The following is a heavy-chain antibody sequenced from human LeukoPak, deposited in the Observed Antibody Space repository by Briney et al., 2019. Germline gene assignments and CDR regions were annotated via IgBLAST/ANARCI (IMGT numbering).Heavy chain of an antibody. CDR3: ARAPLVRRVMGAFDI. V-gene: IGHV4-34*01. J-gene: IGHJ3*02. CDR1: GGSFSGYY. D-gene: IGHD3-9*01. Sequence: SETLSLTCAVYGGSFSGYYWSWIRQPPGKGLEWVGEINHSGSTNYNPSLKSRVTISVDTSKNQFSLKLSSVPAADTAVYYCARAPLVRRVMGAFDIWGQGTMVTVSS. CDR2: INHSGST.